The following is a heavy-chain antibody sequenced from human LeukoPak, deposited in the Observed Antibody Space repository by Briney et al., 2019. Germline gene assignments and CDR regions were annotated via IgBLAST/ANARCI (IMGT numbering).Heavy chain of an antibody. Sequence: PGGSLRLSCAASGFTFNNYAMNWVRQAPGKGLEWVSSISGGGETTYYADSAKGRFTISRDNSQNTLYLQMNNLRAEDTAVYYCAKGVDASGIYYYFYMDVWGKGTTVTVSS. CDR2: ISGGGETT. CDR3: AKGVDASGIYYYFYMDV. D-gene: IGHD3-16*01. CDR1: GFTFNNYA. J-gene: IGHJ6*03. V-gene: IGHV3-23*01.